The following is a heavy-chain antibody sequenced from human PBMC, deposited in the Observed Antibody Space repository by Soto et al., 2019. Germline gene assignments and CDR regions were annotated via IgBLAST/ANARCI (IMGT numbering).Heavy chain of an antibody. V-gene: IGHV4-59*01. CDR2: IYYSGST. Sequence: PSETLSLTCTVSGGSISSYYWSWIRQPPGKGLEWIGYIYYSGSTNYNPSLKSRVTISVDTSKNQFSLKLSSVTAADTAVYYCARGSGGYNSWGQGTLVTVSS. CDR1: GGSISSYY. CDR3: ARGSGGYNS. D-gene: IGHD5-12*01. J-gene: IGHJ4*02.